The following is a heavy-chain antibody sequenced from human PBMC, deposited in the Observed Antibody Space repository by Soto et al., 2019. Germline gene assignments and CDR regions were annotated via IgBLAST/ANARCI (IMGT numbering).Heavy chain of an antibody. J-gene: IGHJ5*02. CDR2: INPSGGST. CDR1: GYTFTSYY. V-gene: IGHV1-46*01. Sequence: ASVKVSCKASGYTFTSYYMHWVRQAPGQGLEWMGIINPSGGSTSYAQKFQGRVTMTRDTSTSTVYMELSSLRSEDTAVYYCARDRGYYDSSGYPLNWFDPWGQGTLVTVSS. D-gene: IGHD3-22*01. CDR3: ARDRGYYDSSGYPLNWFDP.